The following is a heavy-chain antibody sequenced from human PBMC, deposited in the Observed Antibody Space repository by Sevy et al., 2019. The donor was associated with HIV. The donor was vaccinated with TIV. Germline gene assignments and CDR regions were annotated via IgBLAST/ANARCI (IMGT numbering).Heavy chain of an antibody. D-gene: IGHD2-21*01. CDR2: ISYDGSNK. Sequence: GGSLRLSCAASGFTFSSYAMHWVRQAPGKGLEWVAVISYDGSNKYYADSVKGRFTISRDNSKNTLYLQMNSLRAEDTALYYCARDRIVVVDYYYGLDVWGQGTTVTVSS. CDR3: ARDRIVVVDYYYGLDV. J-gene: IGHJ6*02. V-gene: IGHV3-30*04. CDR1: GFTFSSYA.